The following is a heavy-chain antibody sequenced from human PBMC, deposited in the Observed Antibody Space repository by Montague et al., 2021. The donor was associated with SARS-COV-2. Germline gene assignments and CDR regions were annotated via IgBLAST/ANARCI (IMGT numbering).Heavy chain of an antibody. V-gene: IGHV4-31*03. CDR3: ARGVDWLSHYYYHDMDV. CDR2: IYSSGST. J-gene: IGHJ6*02. D-gene: IGHD3-9*01. CDR1: GGSISSGSYY. Sequence: TLSLTCTVSGGSISSGSYYWSWIRQHPGKGLEWIGNIYSSGSTYYTPSLKSRVTISVDTSNNQFSLKLSSVTAADTAVYYCARGVDWLSHYYYHDMDVWGQGTLVTVSS.